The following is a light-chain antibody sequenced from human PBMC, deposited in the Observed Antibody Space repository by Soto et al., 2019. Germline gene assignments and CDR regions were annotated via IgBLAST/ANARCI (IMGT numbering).Light chain of an antibody. CDR3: QQYNNWWT. V-gene: IGKV3-15*01. J-gene: IGKJ1*01. CDR2: GAS. Sequence: EIVMTQSPATLTVSPGETATLSCRASQDVGSNLAWVQQRPGQAPRLLIYGASTRATGIPARFSGSRSGTEFTLTISSLQSEDFVIYYCQQYNNWWTFGQGTKVAIK. CDR1: QDVGSN.